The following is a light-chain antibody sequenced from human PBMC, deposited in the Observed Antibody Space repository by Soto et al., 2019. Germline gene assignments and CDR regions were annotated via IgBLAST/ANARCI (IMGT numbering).Light chain of an antibody. CDR2: GAS. J-gene: IGKJ4*01. CDR3: KHASSFPWLS. Sequence: DIQMTQSPSSVPASVGDRVTITCRASRGSGSRLAWYQQKPGKAPRLLIYGASTLQSGVPSRFSGSGAGTHFTVTISTLPPVDFVANYCKHASSFPWLSFGGGSKVEV. CDR1: RGSGSR. V-gene: IGKV1-12*02.